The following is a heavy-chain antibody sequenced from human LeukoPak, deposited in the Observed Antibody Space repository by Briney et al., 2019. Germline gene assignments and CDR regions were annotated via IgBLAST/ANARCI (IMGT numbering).Heavy chain of an antibody. Sequence: GESLKISCKGSGYSFTNYWIGWVRQMPGKGLEWMGNISPGDSDTRHSPSLQGQFTISADKSITTAYLQWSSLKASDTATYYCGKMGPGALTADAIDFWGQGTTVTVSS. J-gene: IGHJ3*01. CDR2: ISPGDSDT. CDR1: GYSFTNYW. V-gene: IGHV5-51*01. CDR3: GKMGPGALTADAIDF. D-gene: IGHD1-14*01.